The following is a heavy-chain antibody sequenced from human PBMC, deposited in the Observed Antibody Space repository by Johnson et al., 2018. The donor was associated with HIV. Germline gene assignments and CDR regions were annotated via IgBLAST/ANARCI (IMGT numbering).Heavy chain of an antibody. D-gene: IGHD6-13*01. V-gene: IGHV3-13*01. Sequence: EVQLVESGGGLVQPGRSLRLSCAASGFTFTSYAMHWIRQAPGKGLEWVSAIGTAGDTYYPGSVKGRFTISRDNSKNTVYLQMNSLRAEDTAVYYCSRGGQLARTHAFAIWGQGTMVTVSS. CDR3: SRGGQLARTHAFAI. CDR2: IGTAGDT. CDR1: GFTFTSYA. J-gene: IGHJ3*02.